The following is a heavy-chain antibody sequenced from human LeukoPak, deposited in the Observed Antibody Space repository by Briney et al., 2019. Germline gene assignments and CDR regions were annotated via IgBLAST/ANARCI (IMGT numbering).Heavy chain of an antibody. CDR2: IIPIFGTA. V-gene: IGHV1-69*05. D-gene: IGHD2-2*01. CDR3: ARDGVVVPAARSGGGNSRSYWYFDL. CDR1: GGTFSSYA. J-gene: IGHJ2*01. Sequence: GASVKVSCKASGGTFSSYAISWVRQAPGQGLEWMGGIIPIFGTANYAQKFQGRVTITTDESTSTAYMELSSLRSEDTAVYYCARDGVVVPAARSGGGNSRSYWYFDLWGRGTLVTVSS.